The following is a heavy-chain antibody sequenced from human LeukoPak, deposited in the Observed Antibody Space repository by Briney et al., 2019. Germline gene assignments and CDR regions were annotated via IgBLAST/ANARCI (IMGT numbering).Heavy chain of an antibody. CDR3: ARDAQRGFDYSNSLKY. V-gene: IGHV3-33*01. CDR1: GFTFNHYA. Sequence: GGSLSLSCAAAGFTFNHYAMHWVRQAPGKGLEWVAVIWSDGTNSFYADSVKGRFTTSRFDYESTVYLQMKSLRPEDTGVYYCARDAQRGFDYSNSLKYWGQGTPVTVST. CDR2: IWSDGTNS. J-gene: IGHJ4*02. D-gene: IGHD4-11*01.